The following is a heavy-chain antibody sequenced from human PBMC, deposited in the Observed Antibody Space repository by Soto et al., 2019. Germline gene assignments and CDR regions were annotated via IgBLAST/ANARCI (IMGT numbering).Heavy chain of an antibody. V-gene: IGHV2-5*01. D-gene: IGHD2-2*02. J-gene: IGHJ1*01. CDR1: GFSLSTTGVG. CDR2: IYWNDDT. CDR3: AHRQRITNTWYTFHH. Sequence: QITLKESGPTLVKPTQTLTLTCTFSGFSLSTTGVGVGWIRQPPGKALEWLALIYWNDDTHYNSSLKSRLTIPKDPSKNQVVLTMTNMDPVDTATYYCAHRQRITNTWYTFHHWGQGTLVTVSS.